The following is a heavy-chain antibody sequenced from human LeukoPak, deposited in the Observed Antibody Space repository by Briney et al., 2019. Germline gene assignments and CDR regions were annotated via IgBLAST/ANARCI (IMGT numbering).Heavy chain of an antibody. D-gene: IGHD1-7*01. Sequence: SETLSLTCTVSGGSISSHYWSWIRQPPGKGLEWIGYIYYSGSTNYNPSLKSRVTISVDTSKNQFSLKLSSVTAADTAVYYCARGYSWNYGPDYFDYWGQGTLVTVSS. V-gene: IGHV4-59*11. CDR2: IYYSGST. CDR3: ARGYSWNYGPDYFDY. J-gene: IGHJ4*02. CDR1: GGSISSHY.